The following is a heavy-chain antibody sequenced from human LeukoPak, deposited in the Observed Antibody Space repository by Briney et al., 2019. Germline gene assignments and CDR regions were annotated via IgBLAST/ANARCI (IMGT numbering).Heavy chain of an antibody. D-gene: IGHD2-15*01. Sequence: GGSLRLSCAASGFTFSSYSMNWVRQAPGKGLGWVSSISSSSSYIYYADSVKGRFTISRDNAKNSPYLQMNSLRAEDTAVYYCARDVKDCSGGSCYWGQGTLVTVSS. CDR2: ISSSSSYI. CDR1: GFTFSSYS. CDR3: ARDVKDCSGGSCY. J-gene: IGHJ4*02. V-gene: IGHV3-21*01.